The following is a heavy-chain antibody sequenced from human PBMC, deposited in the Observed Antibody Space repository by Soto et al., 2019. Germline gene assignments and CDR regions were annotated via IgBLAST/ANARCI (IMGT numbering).Heavy chain of an antibody. CDR1: GGSISSSSYY. Sequence: SETLSLTCTVSGGSISSSSYYWGWIRQPPGKGLEWIGSIYYSGSTYYNPSLKSRVTISVDTSKNQFSLKLSSVTAADTAVYYCARQEKRGSGWYQNPNWFDPWGQGTLVTVSS. V-gene: IGHV4-39*01. CDR2: IYYSGST. D-gene: IGHD6-19*01. CDR3: ARQEKRGSGWYQNPNWFDP. J-gene: IGHJ5*02.